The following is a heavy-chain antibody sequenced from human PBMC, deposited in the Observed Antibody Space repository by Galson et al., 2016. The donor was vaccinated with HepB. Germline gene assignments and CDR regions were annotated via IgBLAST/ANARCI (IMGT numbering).Heavy chain of an antibody. V-gene: IGHV4-34*01. Sequence: SETLSLTCAVYGGSFSGYNWTWIRQPPGKGLEWIGEIHHSGSTIYNPSLKSRVTTSVDSSKNQLSLSLRSVTAADTAVYYCARPRSGPVGGNYYMDVWGQGTTVTISS. CDR3: ARPRSGPVGGNYYMDV. J-gene: IGHJ6*02. CDR2: IHHSGST. CDR1: GGSFSGYN. D-gene: IGHD6-19*01.